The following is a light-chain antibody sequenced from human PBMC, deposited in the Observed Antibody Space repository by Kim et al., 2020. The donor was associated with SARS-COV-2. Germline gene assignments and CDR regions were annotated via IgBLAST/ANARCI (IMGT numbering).Light chain of an antibody. V-gene: IGKV1-39*01. CDR3: QQGYSSPRT. CDR1: QNITTY. Sequence: DIQMTQSPSSLSASVGDRVTITCRASQNITTYLNWYQQKPGKAPNLLIYAASTLQSGVPSRFSGSGSGADFTLSISSLQPEDFATYYCQQGYSSPRTFGQGTKVDIK. J-gene: IGKJ1*01. CDR2: AAS.